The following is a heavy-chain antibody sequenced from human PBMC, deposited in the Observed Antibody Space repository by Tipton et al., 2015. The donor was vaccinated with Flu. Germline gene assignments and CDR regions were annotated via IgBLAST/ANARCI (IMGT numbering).Heavy chain of an antibody. CDR3: ARDHRGGYYGMDV. Sequence: LRLSCTVSGGSISSGGYYWSWIRQHPGKGLEWIGYIYYSGSTYYNPSLKSRVTISVDTSKNQSSLKLSSVTAADTAVYYCARDHRGGYYGMDVWGQGTTVTVSS. V-gene: IGHV4-31*02. CDR1: GGSISSGGYY. CDR2: IYYSGST. D-gene: IGHD2-15*01. J-gene: IGHJ6*02.